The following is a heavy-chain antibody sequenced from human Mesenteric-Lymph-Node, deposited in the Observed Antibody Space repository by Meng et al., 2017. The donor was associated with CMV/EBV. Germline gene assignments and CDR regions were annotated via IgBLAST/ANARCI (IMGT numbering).Heavy chain of an antibody. CDR3: ARDKSPVVPAAYNWFDP. J-gene: IGHJ5*02. D-gene: IGHD2-2*01. CDR1: GFTFGSYW. CDR2: INSDGTST. Sequence: GESLKISCAASGFTFGSYWMHWVRQAPGRGLVWVSRINSDGTSTYYADSVKGRFTISRDNAKNTLYLQTTGLRAEDTAVYYCARDKSPVVPAAYNWFDPWGQGTLVTVSS. V-gene: IGHV3-74*01.